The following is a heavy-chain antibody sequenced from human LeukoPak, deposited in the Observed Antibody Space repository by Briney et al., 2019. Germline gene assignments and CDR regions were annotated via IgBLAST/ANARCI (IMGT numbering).Heavy chain of an antibody. J-gene: IGHJ4*02. Sequence: GGSLRLSCAAAGFTFSTYAMIWVRQAPGKGLEWVSTISRSGTSTVCADSVKGRFTIYRDNSEKTLYLQMNSLRAEDTALYYCAKDIHGDYGGVDYWGQGTLVTVSS. CDR3: AKDIHGDYGGVDY. V-gene: IGHV3-23*01. CDR1: GFTFSTYA. D-gene: IGHD4-17*01. CDR2: ISRSGTST.